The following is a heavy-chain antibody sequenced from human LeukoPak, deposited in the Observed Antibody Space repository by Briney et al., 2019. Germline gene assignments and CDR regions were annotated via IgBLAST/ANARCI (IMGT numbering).Heavy chain of an antibody. J-gene: IGHJ4*02. Sequence: GGSLRLSCAASGFSFSTYSMNWVRQAPGKGLEWVSSISRNSRYIYYADSVKGRFTISRDNAKNSLYLQMNSLRAEDTAVYYCARGPRGNWNYPPWDYWGQGTLVTVSS. V-gene: IGHV3-21*01. CDR3: ARGPRGNWNYPPWDY. CDR2: ISRNSRYI. D-gene: IGHD1-7*01. CDR1: GFSFSTYS.